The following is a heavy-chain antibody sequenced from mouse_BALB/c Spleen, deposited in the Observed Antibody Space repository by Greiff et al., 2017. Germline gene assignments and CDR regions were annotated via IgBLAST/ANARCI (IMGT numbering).Heavy chain of an antibody. CDR3: ARQSDYYGSSFPYYFDY. D-gene: IGHD1-1*01. CDR1: GFTFSSYA. V-gene: IGHV5-9-3*01. J-gene: IGHJ2*01. Sequence: EVHLVESGGGLVKPGGSLKLSCAASGFTFSSYAMSWVRQTPEKRLEWVATISSGGSYTYYPDSVKGRFTISRDNAKNTLYLQMSSLRSEDTAMYYCARQSDYYGSSFPYYFDYWGQGTTLTVSS. CDR2: ISSGGSYT.